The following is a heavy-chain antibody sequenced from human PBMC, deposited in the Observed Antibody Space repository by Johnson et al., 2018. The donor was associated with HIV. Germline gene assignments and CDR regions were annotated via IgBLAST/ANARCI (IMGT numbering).Heavy chain of an antibody. CDR2: IGTAGDT. CDR3: ARVKPPDYGDAWGVGAFDI. V-gene: IGHV3-13*01. J-gene: IGHJ3*02. D-gene: IGHD4-17*01. CDR1: GITVGTNY. Sequence: EVQLVESGGGLVQPGGSLRLSCAASGITVGTNYMSWVRQAPGKGLEWVSAIGTAGDTYYPGSVKGRFTISRENAKNSLYLQMNSLRAGDTAVYYCARVKPPDYGDAWGVGAFDIWGQGTMVTVSS.